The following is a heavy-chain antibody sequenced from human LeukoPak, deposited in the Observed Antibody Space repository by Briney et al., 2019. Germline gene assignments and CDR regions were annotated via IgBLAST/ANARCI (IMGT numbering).Heavy chain of an antibody. V-gene: IGHV3-48*02. J-gene: IGHJ3*02. D-gene: IGHD2-2*01. CDR1: GFTFSSYI. Sequence: PPGGSLRLSCAASGFTFSSYIMNWVRQAPGEGLEWVSYISSSSSTIYYADSVKGRFTISRDNAKNSLYLQMNSLRDEDAAVYYCARYRDYCSSTSCYSDAFDIWGQGTMVTVSS. CDR3: ARYRDYCSSTSCYSDAFDI. CDR2: ISSSSSTI.